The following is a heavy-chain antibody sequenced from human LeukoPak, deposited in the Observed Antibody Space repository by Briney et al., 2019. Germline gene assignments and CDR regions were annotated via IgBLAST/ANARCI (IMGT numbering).Heavy chain of an antibody. Sequence: QSGGSLRLSCAASGFTFSSYAMSWVRQAPGKGLEWVSAISGSGGSTYYADSVKGRFTISRDNSKNTLYLQMNSLRAEDTAVYYCAKLQAYCSSTSCSDWGQGTLVTVSS. J-gene: IGHJ4*02. D-gene: IGHD2-2*01. CDR3: AKLQAYCSSTSCSD. V-gene: IGHV3-23*01. CDR2: ISGSGGST. CDR1: GFTFSSYA.